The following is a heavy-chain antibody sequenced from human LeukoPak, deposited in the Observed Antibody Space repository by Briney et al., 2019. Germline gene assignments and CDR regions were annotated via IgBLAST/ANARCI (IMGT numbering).Heavy chain of an antibody. CDR2: ISNSGSSI. J-gene: IGHJ4*02. Sequence: GGSLRLSCAASGFTFSDSYMTWIRQAPGKGLEWVSYISNSGSSIYYADSVKGRFTTSRDNAKSSLYLQMNSLRAEDTAVYYCARTLKPSEYSSSLSAGCVDYWGQGTLVTVSS. CDR1: GFTFSDSY. V-gene: IGHV3-11*04. CDR3: ARTLKPSEYSSSLSAGCVDY. D-gene: IGHD6-6*01.